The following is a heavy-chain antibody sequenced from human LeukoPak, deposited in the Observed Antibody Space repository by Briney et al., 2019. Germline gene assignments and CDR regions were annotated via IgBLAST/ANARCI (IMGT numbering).Heavy chain of an antibody. J-gene: IGHJ3*02. CDR1: GYIFTRYS. Sequence: ASVKVSCKASGYIFTRYSISWVRQAPGQGLEWMGWISAYNGDTNYVQKLQGRVTMTTDTSTSTAYMELKSLRSDDTAVYYCAREEGAPIAAANIWGLGTKVTVSS. D-gene: IGHD6-13*01. V-gene: IGHV1-18*01. CDR2: ISAYNGDT. CDR3: AREEGAPIAAANI.